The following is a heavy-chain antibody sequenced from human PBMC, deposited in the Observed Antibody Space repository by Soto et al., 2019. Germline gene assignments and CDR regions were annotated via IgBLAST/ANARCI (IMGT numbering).Heavy chain of an antibody. J-gene: IGHJ4*02. CDR3: AKGGPWYSSGSDY. CDR2: ISGSGGST. CDR1: GFTFSSYA. Sequence: EVQLLESGGGLVQPGGSLRLSCAASGFTFSSYAMSWVRQAPGKGLEWVSAISGSGGSTYYADSVKGRFTISRDNSKNSLYLQMNRLRAEDTAVYYCAKGGPWYSSGSDYWGQGTLVTVSS. V-gene: IGHV3-23*01. D-gene: IGHD6-19*01.